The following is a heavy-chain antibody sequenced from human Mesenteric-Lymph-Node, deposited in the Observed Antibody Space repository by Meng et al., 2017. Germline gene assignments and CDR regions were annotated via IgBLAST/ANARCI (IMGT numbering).Heavy chain of an antibody. V-gene: IGHV4-38-2*02. J-gene: IGHJ4*02. CDR1: GYSISSGYY. Sequence: SETLSLTCTVSGYSISSGYYWGWIRQPPGKGLEWIGSIYHSGSTYYNPSLKSRVTMSVDTSKNQFSLRLISVTAADTAVYYCARDRGAAGGIDYWGQGTLVTVSS. CDR2: IYHSGST. D-gene: IGHD6-13*01. CDR3: ARDRGAAGGIDY.